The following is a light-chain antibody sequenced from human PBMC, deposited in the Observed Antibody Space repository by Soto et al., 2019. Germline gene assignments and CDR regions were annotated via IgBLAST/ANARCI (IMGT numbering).Light chain of an antibody. CDR1: NSDVGDYNY. CDR2: DFS. Sequence: QSALTQPHSVSGSPGQSVTISCTGTNSDVGDYNYVSWYQQHPGKAPKLLIFDFSKRPSGVPDRFSGSKSANTASLTISGLQAEDEADYYCCSYVNSGWVFGGGTKVTVL. V-gene: IGLV2-11*01. J-gene: IGLJ3*02. CDR3: CSYVNSGWV.